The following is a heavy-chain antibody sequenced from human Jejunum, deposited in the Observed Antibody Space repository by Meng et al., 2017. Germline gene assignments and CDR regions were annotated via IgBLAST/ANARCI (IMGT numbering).Heavy chain of an antibody. CDR1: GFTVSTNY. Sequence: GGSLRLSCAASGFTVSTNYMSWVRQVPGKGLEWVSVIHSGGNTYYADSVKGRFTISRDNSKNTLYLQMNSLRAEDTAVYYCARDPGYGLGAYYGAYWGQGTLVTVSS. V-gene: IGHV3-66*02. CDR3: ARDPGYGLGAYYGAY. D-gene: IGHD3-10*01. J-gene: IGHJ4*02. CDR2: IHSGGNT.